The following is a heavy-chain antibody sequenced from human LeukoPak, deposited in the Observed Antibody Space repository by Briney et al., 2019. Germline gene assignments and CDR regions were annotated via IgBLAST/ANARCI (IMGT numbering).Heavy chain of an antibody. CDR1: GYTFTSFH. J-gene: IGHJ4*02. Sequence: GASVKVSCKVSGYTFTSFHMHCVRQAPGQGLEWMGIINPSGGGTSYPQKFQGRVTMTRDTSTSTVYMELSSLRSEDTAVYYCVRAPHSSAGYNFGYCGEGTLVTVSS. D-gene: IGHD6-13*01. V-gene: IGHV1-46*01. CDR3: VRAPHSSAGYNFGY. CDR2: INPSGGGT.